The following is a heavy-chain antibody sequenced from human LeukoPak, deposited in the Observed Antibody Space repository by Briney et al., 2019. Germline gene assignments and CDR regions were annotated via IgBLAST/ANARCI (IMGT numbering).Heavy chain of an antibody. CDR1: GYSFTSYW. J-gene: IGHJ6*03. V-gene: IGHV5-51*01. Sequence: GESLQISCKGSGYSFTSYWIGWVRQMPGKGLEWMGIIYPGDSDTRYSPSFQGQVTISADKSISTAYLQRSSLKASDTATYYCARSLTTGTTYYYYYYMDVWGKGTTVTVSS. CDR2: IYPGDSDT. D-gene: IGHD1-1*01. CDR3: ARSLTTGTTYYYYYYMDV.